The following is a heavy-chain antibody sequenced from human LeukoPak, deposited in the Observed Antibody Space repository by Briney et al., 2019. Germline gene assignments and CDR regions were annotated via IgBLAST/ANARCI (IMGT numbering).Heavy chain of an antibody. D-gene: IGHD3-10*01. V-gene: IGHV4-34*01. J-gene: IGHJ4*02. CDR3: ARGSPMVRGVTADY. CDR1: GGSFSGYY. CDR2: INHSGST. Sequence: SETLSLTCAVYGGSFSGYYWSWIRQPPGKGLEWIGEINHSGSTNYNPSLKSRVTISVDTSKSQFSLKLSSVTAADTAVYYCARGSPMVRGVTADYWGQGTLVTVSS.